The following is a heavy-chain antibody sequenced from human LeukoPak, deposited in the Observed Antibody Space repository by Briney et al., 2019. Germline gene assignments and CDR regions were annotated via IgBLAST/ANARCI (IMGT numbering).Heavy chain of an antibody. CDR1: GYTFTTYY. J-gene: IGHJ6*03. Sequence: ASVKVSCKASGYTFTTYYIHWVRQAPGQGLEWMGMTNPSDGATTYAQKFQGRGTMTRDMSTTTVYMDVRTLRSEDTAVYFFSRVKKGGVSGNLGGLFASYHTYYYMDVWGRGTTVTVSS. D-gene: IGHD1-26*01. CDR3: SRVKKGGVSGNLGGLFASYHTYYYMDV. V-gene: IGHV1-46*01. CDR2: TNPSDGAT.